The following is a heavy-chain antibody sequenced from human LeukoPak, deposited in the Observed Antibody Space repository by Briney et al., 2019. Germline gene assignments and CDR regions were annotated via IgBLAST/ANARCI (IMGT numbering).Heavy chain of an antibody. D-gene: IGHD3/OR15-3a*01. J-gene: IGHJ6*03. CDR2: INPNSGGT. Sequence: RRASVKVSCKASGYTFTGYYMHWVRQAPGQGLEWMGWINPNSGGTNYAQKFQGRVTMTRDTSISTAYMELSRLRSDDTAVYYCARRITGLVTNYYYYMDVWGKGTTVTISS. V-gene: IGHV1-2*02. CDR3: ARRITGLVTNYYYYMDV. CDR1: GYTFTGYY.